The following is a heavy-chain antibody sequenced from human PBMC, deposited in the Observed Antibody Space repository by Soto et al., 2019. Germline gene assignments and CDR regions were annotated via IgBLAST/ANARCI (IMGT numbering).Heavy chain of an antibody. V-gene: IGHV3-11*01. D-gene: IGHD3-10*01. Sequence: GESLKISCAASGFTFSDYYMSWIRQAPGKGLEWVSYISSSGSTIYYADSVKGRFTISRDNAKNSLYLQMNSLGAEDTAVYYCAGADVQRGSMGYWGQGTLVTVSS. CDR2: ISSSGSTI. J-gene: IGHJ4*02. CDR1: GFTFSDYY. CDR3: AGADVQRGSMGY.